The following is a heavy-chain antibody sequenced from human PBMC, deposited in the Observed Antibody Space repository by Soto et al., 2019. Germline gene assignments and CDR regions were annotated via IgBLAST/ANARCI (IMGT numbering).Heavy chain of an antibody. Sequence: GGSLRLSCAASGFTFSSYSMNWVRQAPGKGLEWVAVIWYDGSNKYYADSVKGRFTISRDSSKSTLYLQMNSLRAEDTALYYCAKGRSYYYYYGVDVWGQGTTVTVSS. J-gene: IGHJ6*02. CDR1: GFTFSSYS. CDR3: AKGRSYYYYYGVDV. V-gene: IGHV3-33*06. CDR2: IWYDGSNK.